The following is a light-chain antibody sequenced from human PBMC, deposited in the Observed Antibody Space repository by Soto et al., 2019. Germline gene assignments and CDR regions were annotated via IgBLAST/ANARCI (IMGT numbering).Light chain of an antibody. J-gene: IGKJ2*01. CDR1: QSVDSSY. CDR3: QRYGASSFT. V-gene: IGKV3-20*01. CDR2: ATS. Sequence: EIVLTQSPGTLSLSPGERATLSCRASQSVDSSYLSWYQHKPGQAPRLLIYATSSRATGIPDRFSGSGSGTDFTLTISRLEPEDFAVYSCQRYGASSFTFGQGTNLEI.